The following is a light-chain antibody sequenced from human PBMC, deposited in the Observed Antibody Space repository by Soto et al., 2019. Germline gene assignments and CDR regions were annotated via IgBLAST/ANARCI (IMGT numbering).Light chain of an antibody. CDR2: EVS. CDR1: SSDVGGYKF. J-gene: IGLJ2*01. CDR3: SSYTRSSSVV. V-gene: IGLV2-14*01. Sequence: QSALTQPASVSGSPGQSITISCTGTSSDVGGYKFVSWYQQHPGNAPKLIIYEVSNRPSGVSNRFSGSKSGNTASLTISGLQAEDEDDYYCSSYTRSSSVVFGGGTKLTVL.